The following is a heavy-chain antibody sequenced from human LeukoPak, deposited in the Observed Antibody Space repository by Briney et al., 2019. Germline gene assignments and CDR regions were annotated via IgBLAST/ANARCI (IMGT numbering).Heavy chain of an antibody. V-gene: IGHV3-30*02. D-gene: IGHD2-2*01. CDR1: GFTFSSYG. CDR2: IRYDGSNK. CDR3: AKGQLLHFDY. J-gene: IGHJ4*02. Sequence: GGSLRLSCAASGFTFSSYGMHWVRQAPGKGLEWVAFIRYDGSNKYYADSVKGRFTISRDNSKNTLYLQMNSLRAVDTAVYYCAKGQLLHFDYWGQGTLVTVSS.